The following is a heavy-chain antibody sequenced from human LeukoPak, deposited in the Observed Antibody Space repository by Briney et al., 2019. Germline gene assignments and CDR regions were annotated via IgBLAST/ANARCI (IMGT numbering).Heavy chain of an antibody. Sequence: PGGSLRLSCAASGFTFSSYSMNWVRQAPGKGLEWVSSISSSSSYIYYADSVKGRFTISRDNAKNSLYLQMNSLRAEDTAVYYCARDRPPDSSGYSDWGQGTLVTVSS. CDR3: ARDRPPDSSGYSD. J-gene: IGHJ4*02. CDR1: GFTFSSYS. CDR2: ISSSSSYI. V-gene: IGHV3-21*01. D-gene: IGHD3-22*01.